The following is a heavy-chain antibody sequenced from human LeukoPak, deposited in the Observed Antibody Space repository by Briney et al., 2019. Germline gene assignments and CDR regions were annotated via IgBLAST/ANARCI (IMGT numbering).Heavy chain of an antibody. D-gene: IGHD3-9*01. J-gene: IGHJ4*02. CDR2: INPNSGGT. V-gene: IGHV1-2*04. Sequence: ASVKVSCKASGYTFTGYYMHWVRQAPGQGLEWMGWINPNSGGTNYAQKFQGWVTMTRDTSISTAYMELSRLRSDDTAVYYCARAERYFDWLLSFDYWGQGTLVTVSS. CDR1: GYTFTGYY. CDR3: ARAERYFDWLLSFDY.